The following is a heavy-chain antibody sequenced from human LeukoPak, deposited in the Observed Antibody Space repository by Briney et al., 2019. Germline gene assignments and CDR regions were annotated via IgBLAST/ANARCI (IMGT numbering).Heavy chain of an antibody. Sequence: PGGSLRLSCAASGFTFSSYGMNWVRQAPGKGLEWVSSISSSSSYTYYADSVKGRFTISRDNAKNSLYLQMNSLRAEDTAVYYCARGGMGATDYWGQGTLVTVSS. J-gene: IGHJ4*02. D-gene: IGHD1-26*01. CDR3: ARGGMGATDY. V-gene: IGHV3-21*01. CDR1: GFTFSSYG. CDR2: ISSSSSYT.